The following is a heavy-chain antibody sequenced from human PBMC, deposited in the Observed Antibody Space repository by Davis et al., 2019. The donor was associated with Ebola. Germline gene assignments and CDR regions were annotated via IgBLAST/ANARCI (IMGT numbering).Heavy chain of an antibody. J-gene: IGHJ4*02. V-gene: IGHV3-7*03. CDR3: AREGVRYQLLYGFDY. CDR2: IKQDGSEK. D-gene: IGHD2-2*02. Sequence: PGGSLRLSCAASGFTFSSYWMSWVRQAPGKGLEWVANIKQDGSEKYYVDSVKGRFTISRDNAKNSLYLQMNSLRAEDTAVYYCAREGVRYQLLYGFDYWGQGTLVTVSS. CDR1: GFTFSSYW.